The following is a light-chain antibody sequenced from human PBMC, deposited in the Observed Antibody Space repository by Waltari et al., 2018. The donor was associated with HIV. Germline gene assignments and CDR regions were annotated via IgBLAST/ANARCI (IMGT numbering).Light chain of an antibody. J-gene: IGLJ3*02. CDR2: EVS. V-gene: IGLV2-14*01. CDR3: SSYTSSSSLV. Sequence: QSALTQPASVSGSPGQSSTISCTGTSSDVGGYNYVSWYQKHPGKAPKLMIYEVSNRPSGVSNRFSGSKSAYTASLTISGLQAEDESDYYCSSYTSSSSLVFGGGTKLTVL. CDR1: SSDVGGYNY.